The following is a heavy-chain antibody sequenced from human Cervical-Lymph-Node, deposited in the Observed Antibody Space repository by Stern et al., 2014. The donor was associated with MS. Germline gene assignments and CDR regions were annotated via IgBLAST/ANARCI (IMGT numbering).Heavy chain of an antibody. V-gene: IGHV1-69*01. CDR3: ARETKLTAQSNPGYYYGMDV. CDR1: GGTFSSYA. D-gene: IGHD1-7*01. Sequence: QVQLVESGAEVKKPGSSVTVSCKASGGTFSSYAISWVRQAPGQGLEWMGGVIPISGTAKYAKKFQGRVTITADESTSTAYMELSSLRSEDTAVYYCARETKLTAQSNPGYYYGMDVWGQGTTVTVSS. CDR2: VIPISGTA. J-gene: IGHJ6*02.